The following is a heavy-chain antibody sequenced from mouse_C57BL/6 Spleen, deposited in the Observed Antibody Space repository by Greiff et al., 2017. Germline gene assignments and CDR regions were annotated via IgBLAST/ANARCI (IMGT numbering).Heavy chain of an antibody. CDR3: ARGKIYDYAWFDY. CDR1: GYTFTSYT. J-gene: IGHJ3*01. V-gene: IGHV1-4*01. D-gene: IGHD2-4*01. Sequence: VQLQQSGAELARPGASVKMSCKASGYTFTSYTMHWVKQRPGQGLEWIGYINPSSGYTKYNQKFKDKATLTADKSSSTAYMQLSSLTSEDSAVYYCARGKIYDYAWFDYWGKGTMVTVSA. CDR2: INPSSGYT.